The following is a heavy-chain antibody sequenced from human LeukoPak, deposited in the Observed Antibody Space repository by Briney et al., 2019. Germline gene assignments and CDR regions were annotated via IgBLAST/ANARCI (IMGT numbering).Heavy chain of an antibody. D-gene: IGHD3-3*01. V-gene: IGHV4-59*01. Sequence: SETLSLTCTVSGGSISSYYWSWIRQPPGKGLEWIGYIYYSGSTNYNPSLKSRVTISVDTSKNQFSLKLSSVTAADTAVYYCARDGARYDFWSGYYPYYYYYYMDVWGKGTTVTVSS. CDR1: GGSISSYY. CDR2: IYYSGST. J-gene: IGHJ6*03. CDR3: ARDGARYDFWSGYYPYYYYYYMDV.